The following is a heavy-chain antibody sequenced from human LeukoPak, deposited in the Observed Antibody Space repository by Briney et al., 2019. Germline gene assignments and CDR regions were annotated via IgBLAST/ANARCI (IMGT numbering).Heavy chain of an antibody. Sequence: ASVTVSCKASGYTFTGYYMHWVRQAPGQGLEWMGWINPNSGVTSYAQKFQDRVTMTRDTSISTAYMELSRLRSDDTAVYYCARDLEYSGSGGVLGYWGQGTLVTVSS. CDR2: INPNSGVT. D-gene: IGHD5-12*01. CDR3: ARDLEYSGSGGVLGY. J-gene: IGHJ4*02. V-gene: IGHV1-2*02. CDR1: GYTFTGYY.